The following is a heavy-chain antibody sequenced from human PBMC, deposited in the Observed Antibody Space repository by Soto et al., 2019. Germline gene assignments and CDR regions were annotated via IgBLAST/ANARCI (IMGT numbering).Heavy chain of an antibody. V-gene: IGHV1-18*01. CDR1: GYTFTSYG. CDR2: ISAYNGNT. CDR3: ASLGEYCSGGSCYFGYFDY. J-gene: IGHJ4*02. D-gene: IGHD2-15*01. Sequence: ASVKVSCKASGYTFTSYGISWVRQAPGQGLEWMGWISAYNGNTNYAQKLQGRVTMTTDTSTSTAYMELRSLRSDDTAVYYCASLGEYCSGGSCYFGYFDYWGQGTLVTVYS.